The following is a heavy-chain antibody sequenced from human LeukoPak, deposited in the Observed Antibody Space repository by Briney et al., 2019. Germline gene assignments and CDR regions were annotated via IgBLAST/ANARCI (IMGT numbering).Heavy chain of an antibody. CDR3: TRLARYSSGWYGDDY. CDR1: GFTFSSYA. Sequence: GGSLRLSCAASGFTFSSYAMSWVRQAPGKGLEWVSAISGSGGSTYYADSVKGRFTISRDNSKNTLYLQMNSLRAEDTAVYYCTRLARYSSGWYGDDYWGQGTLVTVSS. D-gene: IGHD6-19*01. V-gene: IGHV3-23*01. J-gene: IGHJ4*02. CDR2: ISGSGGST.